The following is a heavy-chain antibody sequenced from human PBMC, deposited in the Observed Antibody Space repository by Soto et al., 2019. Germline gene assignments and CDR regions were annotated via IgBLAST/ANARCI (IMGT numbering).Heavy chain of an antibody. CDR1: GDTFSRYG. CDR2: ISPRFGTT. J-gene: IGHJ4*02. CDR3: ARSVGAALSDY. D-gene: IGHD1-26*01. Sequence: SVKVSCKASGDTFSRYGISWVRQAPGQGLEWMGGISPRFGTTDYAQKFQGRVTMTADESTSTAYMELSSLKSEDTAVYYCARSVGAALSDYWGQGTLVTVSS. V-gene: IGHV1-69*13.